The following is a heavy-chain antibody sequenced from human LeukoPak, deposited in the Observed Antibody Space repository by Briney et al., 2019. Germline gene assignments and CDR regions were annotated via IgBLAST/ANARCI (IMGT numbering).Heavy chain of an antibody. Sequence: ASVKVSCKASGYTFTGYYMHWVRQAPGQGLEWMGRINPNSGDTNYAQKFQGRVTMTRDTSISTAYMELSRLRSDDTAVYYCARVPSWPLVKYFDYWGQGTLVTVSS. CDR3: ARVPSWPLVKYFDY. CDR2: INPNSGDT. D-gene: IGHD1-26*01. CDR1: GYTFTGYY. V-gene: IGHV1-2*06. J-gene: IGHJ4*02.